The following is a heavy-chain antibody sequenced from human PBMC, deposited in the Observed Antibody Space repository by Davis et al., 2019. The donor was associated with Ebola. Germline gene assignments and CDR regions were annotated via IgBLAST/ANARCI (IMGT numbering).Heavy chain of an antibody. J-gene: IGHJ6*02. CDR1: GFTFSDYG. D-gene: IGHD3-16*01. CDR2: SSYDGRDE. V-gene: IGHV3-30*03. CDR3: ARDAGGTPSPYYYGMDV. Sequence: PRGSLRLSCTVSGFTFSDYGIHWVRQAPGKGLEWVAVSSYDGRDEKYADSVKGRFSLSRDNSNKTLYLQMNSLRREDTAVYFCARDAGGTPSPYYYGMDVWGQGTTATVSS.